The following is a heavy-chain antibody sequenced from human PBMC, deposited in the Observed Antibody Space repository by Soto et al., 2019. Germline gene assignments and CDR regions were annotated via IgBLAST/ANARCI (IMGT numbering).Heavy chain of an antibody. V-gene: IGHV3-23*01. Sequence: EVQLLESGGGLVQPGGSLRLSCAASGFTFSSYAISWVRQAPGKGLEWVSAISGSGGSTYYADSVKGRFTISRDNSKYALYLQLNSLRAEDTAVYYWAKDPPDSRGCWGQGTLVTVSS. CDR3: AKDPPDSRGC. D-gene: IGHD3-22*01. J-gene: IGHJ4*02. CDR1: GFTFSSYA. CDR2: ISGSGGST.